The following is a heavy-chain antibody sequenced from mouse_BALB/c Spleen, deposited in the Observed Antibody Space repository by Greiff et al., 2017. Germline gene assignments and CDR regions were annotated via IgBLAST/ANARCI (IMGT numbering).Heavy chain of an antibody. CDR3: AELGLWFAY. CDR2: ISYDGSN. D-gene: IGHD4-1*01. J-gene: IGHJ3*01. V-gene: IGHV3-6*02. CDR1: GYSITSGYY. Sequence: EVKPQQSGPGLVKPSQSLSLTCSVTGYSITSGYYWNWIRQFPGNKLEWMGYISYDGSNNYNPSLKNRISITRDTSKNQFFLKLNSVTTEDTATYYCAELGLWFAYWGQGTLVTVSA.